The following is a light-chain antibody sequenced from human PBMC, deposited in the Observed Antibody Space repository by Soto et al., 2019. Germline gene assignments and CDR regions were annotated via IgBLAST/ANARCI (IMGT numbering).Light chain of an antibody. V-gene: IGLV2-14*01. CDR1: SSDVGGYNY. Sequence: QSALTQPASVSGSTGQSITISCTGTSSDVGGYNYVSWYQQHPGKAPNLIIFDVSNRPSGVSNRFSGSKSGNSASLTISGLQAEDEADYYCSSYTGSNTPVVFGGGTKLTVL. J-gene: IGLJ2*01. CDR2: DVS. CDR3: SSYTGSNTPVV.